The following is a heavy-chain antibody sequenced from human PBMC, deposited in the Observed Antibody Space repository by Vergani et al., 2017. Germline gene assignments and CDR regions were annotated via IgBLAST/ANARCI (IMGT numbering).Heavy chain of an antibody. Sequence: QVQLQQWGAGLLKPSETLSLTCAVYGGSFSGYYWSWIRQPPGKGLEWIGEINHSGSTNYNPSLKSRVTISVDTSKNQFSLKLSSVTAADTAVYYCARGHGVRRFLEWTYYFDYWGQGTLVTVSS. CDR2: INHSGST. J-gene: IGHJ4*02. CDR1: GGSFSGYY. V-gene: IGHV4-34*01. D-gene: IGHD3-3*01. CDR3: ARGHGVRRFLEWTYYFDY.